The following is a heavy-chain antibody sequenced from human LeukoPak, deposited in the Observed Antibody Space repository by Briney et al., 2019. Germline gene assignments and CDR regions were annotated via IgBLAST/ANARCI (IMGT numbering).Heavy chain of an antibody. CDR1: GGTFSSYA. J-gene: IGHJ5*02. Sequence: ASVTVSCKASGGTFSSYAISWVRQAPGQGLEWMGGIIPIFGTANYAQKFQGRVTITTDESTSTAYMELSSLRSEDTAVYYCARAATVQLWFSYNWFDPWGQGTLVTVSS. V-gene: IGHV1-69*05. CDR2: IIPIFGTA. D-gene: IGHD5-18*01. CDR3: ARAATVQLWFSYNWFDP.